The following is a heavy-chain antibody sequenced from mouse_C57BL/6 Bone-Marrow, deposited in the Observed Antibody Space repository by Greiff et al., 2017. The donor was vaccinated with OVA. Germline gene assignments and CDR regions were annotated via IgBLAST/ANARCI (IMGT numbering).Heavy chain of an antibody. D-gene: IGHD1-1*01. Sequence: VQLKQPGAELVKPGASVKLSCKASGYTFTSYWMHWVKQRPGQGLEWIGAIYPGNSDTSYNQKFKGKAKLTAVTSASTAYMELSSLTNEDSAVYYCFIYFDYWGQGTTLTVSS. CDR2: IYPGNSDT. CDR1: GYTFTSYW. J-gene: IGHJ2*01. V-gene: IGHV1-5*01. CDR3: FIYFDY.